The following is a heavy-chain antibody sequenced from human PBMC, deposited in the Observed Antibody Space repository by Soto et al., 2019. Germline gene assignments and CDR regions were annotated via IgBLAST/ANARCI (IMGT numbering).Heavy chain of an antibody. D-gene: IGHD6-13*01. J-gene: IGHJ4*02. V-gene: IGHV1-18*01. CDR3: ARVGAIAPAEGDY. CDR2: ISGYNNNK. CDR1: GYTFTSYG. Sequence: QIQLVQSGTEVREPGASVKVSCQASGYTFTSYGIIWVRQAPGQGLELMGWISGYNNNKNYAQKYQARVTMTTDTSTRTAYIALRSLSSDDTAVYYCARVGAIAPAEGDYWGQGTLVTVSS.